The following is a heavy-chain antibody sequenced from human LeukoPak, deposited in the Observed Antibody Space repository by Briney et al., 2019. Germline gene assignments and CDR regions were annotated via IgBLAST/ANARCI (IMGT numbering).Heavy chain of an antibody. CDR1: GGTFSSYA. V-gene: IGHV1-69*01. Sequence: ASVKVSCKASGGTFSSYAISWVRQAPGQGLEWMGGIIPIFGTANYAQKFQGRVTITADESTSTAYMELSSLRSEDTAVYYCARGEMTTMIIGFDYWGQGTLVTVSS. CDR3: ARGEMTTMIIGFDY. CDR2: IIPIFGTA. J-gene: IGHJ4*02. D-gene: IGHD4-17*01.